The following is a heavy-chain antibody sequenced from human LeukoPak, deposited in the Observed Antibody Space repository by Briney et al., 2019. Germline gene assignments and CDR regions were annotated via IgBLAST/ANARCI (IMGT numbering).Heavy chain of an antibody. Sequence: ASVKVSCKVSGYTLTELSMHWVRQAPGKGLEWMVGFDPEDGETIYAQKFQGRVTMTEDTPTDTAYMELSSLRSEDTAVYYCATDLFFSSGYYVDYWGQGTLVTVSS. CDR1: GYTLTELS. J-gene: IGHJ4*02. D-gene: IGHD3-22*01. CDR2: FDPEDGET. CDR3: ATDLFFSSGYYVDY. V-gene: IGHV1-24*01.